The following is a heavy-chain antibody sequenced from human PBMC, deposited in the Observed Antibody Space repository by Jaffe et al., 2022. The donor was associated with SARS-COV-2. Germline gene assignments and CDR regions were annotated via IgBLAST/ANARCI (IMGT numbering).Heavy chain of an antibody. CDR1: GVSLSSAGMA. CDR2: IFSNDEK. D-gene: IGHD5-12*01. Sequence: QVTLKESGPVLVKPTETLTLTCTVSGVSLSSAGMAVSWIRQPPGKALEWLAHIFSNDEKTYSTSLKSRLTISKDTSKNQVVLTMSNVDPVDTATYYCARTTLFYRGDYMDVWGNGTTVTVSS. J-gene: IGHJ6*03. V-gene: IGHV2-26*01. CDR3: ARTTLFYRGDYMDV.